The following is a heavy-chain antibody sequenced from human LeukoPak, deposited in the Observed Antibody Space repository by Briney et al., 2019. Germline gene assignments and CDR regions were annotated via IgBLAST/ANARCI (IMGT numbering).Heavy chain of an antibody. Sequence: GGSLRLSCAASGFTVSSNYMSWVRQAPGKGLEWVSVIYSGGSTYYADSVKGRFTISRDNSKNTLYLQMNSLRAEDTAVYYCARNKQLVNAFDIWGQGTMVTVSS. D-gene: IGHD6-6*01. CDR3: ARNKQLVNAFDI. CDR2: IYSGGST. V-gene: IGHV3-66*02. CDR1: GFTVSSNY. J-gene: IGHJ3*02.